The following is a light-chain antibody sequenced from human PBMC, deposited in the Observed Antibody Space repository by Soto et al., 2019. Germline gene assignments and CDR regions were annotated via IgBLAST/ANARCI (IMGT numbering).Light chain of an antibody. CDR1: SSNIGRNY. CDR2: RNT. V-gene: IGLV1-47*01. Sequence: QSVLTQPPSASGTPGQTVTISCSGSSSNIGRNYVYWYQQLPGTAPKLLIYRNTQRPSGVPDRFSGSKSGASASLAISGLRSEDEADYYCAAWDSLSAWVFGGGTKLTV. J-gene: IGLJ3*02. CDR3: AAWDSLSAWV.